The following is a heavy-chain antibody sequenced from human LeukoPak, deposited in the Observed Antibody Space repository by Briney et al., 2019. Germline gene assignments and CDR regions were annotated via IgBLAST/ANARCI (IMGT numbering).Heavy chain of an antibody. D-gene: IGHD3-22*01. CDR2: ISYDGSNK. CDR1: GFTFSSYA. Sequence: PGGSLRLSCAASGFTFSSYAMHWVRQAPGKGLEWVAVISYDGSNKYYADSVKGRFTISRDNSKNTLYLQMNSLRAEDTAVYYCASLIYYDSSGYSPPSFDYWGQGTLVTVSS. V-gene: IGHV3-30*04. J-gene: IGHJ4*02. CDR3: ASLIYYDSSGYSPPSFDY.